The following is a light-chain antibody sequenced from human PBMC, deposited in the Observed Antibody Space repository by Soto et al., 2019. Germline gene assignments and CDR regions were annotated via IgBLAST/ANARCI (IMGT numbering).Light chain of an antibody. CDR1: QSVSSN. Sequence: EIVMTQSPATLSVSPGERATLSCRASQSVSSNLAWYQQKPGQAPRLLIYGASTRATGIPARFSGSGSGTEFALTISSLQSEDFAVYYCQGYDNWLLAFGGGTKVEIK. J-gene: IGKJ4*01. V-gene: IGKV3-15*01. CDR2: GAS. CDR3: QGYDNWLLA.